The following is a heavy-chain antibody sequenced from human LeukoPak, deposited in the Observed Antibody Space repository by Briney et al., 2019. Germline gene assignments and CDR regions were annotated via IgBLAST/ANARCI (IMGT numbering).Heavy chain of an antibody. V-gene: IGHV3-7*01. J-gene: IGHJ3*02. CDR2: IKPDGSDK. D-gene: IGHD2-15*01. Sequence: QAGGSLRLSCAASGFTFSHYWMSWVRQTPGKGLEWVANIKPDGSDKYYVDSVKGRFTISRDNAKNSLYLQMNSLRAEDTAVYYRARADMWAFDMWGQGTMVTVSS. CDR1: GFTFSHYW. CDR3: ARADMWAFDM.